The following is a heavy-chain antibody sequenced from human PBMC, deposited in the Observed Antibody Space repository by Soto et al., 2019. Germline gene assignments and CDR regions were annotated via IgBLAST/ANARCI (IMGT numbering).Heavy chain of an antibody. J-gene: IGHJ5*02. CDR2: IYHSGST. V-gene: IGHV4-30-2*01. CDR3: ARVPGP. D-gene: IGHD7-27*01. Sequence: WSWIRQPPGKGLEWIGYIYHSGSTYYNPSLKSRVTISVDRSKTHFSLKLSSVPAADTAVYYCARVPGPWGQGTLVTVSS.